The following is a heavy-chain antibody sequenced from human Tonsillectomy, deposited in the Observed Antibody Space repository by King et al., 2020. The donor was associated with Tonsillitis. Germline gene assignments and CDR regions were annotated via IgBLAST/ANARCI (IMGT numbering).Heavy chain of an antibody. CDR2: IKEDGSEK. J-gene: IGHJ4*02. Sequence: QLVQSGGGLVQPGGXLRLSCAASXXXFXRXWMTWVRQAPGKGLEWVANIKEDGSEKYYVDSVKGRFTISRDNAKNSLYLQMNSLRAEDTAVYYCAGRXXXIAXXYDAAXNSFXNWGQXTVVTV. CDR3: AGRXXXIAXXYDAAXNSFXN. CDR1: XXXFXRXW. V-gene: IGHV3-7*01. D-gene: IGHD3-22*01.